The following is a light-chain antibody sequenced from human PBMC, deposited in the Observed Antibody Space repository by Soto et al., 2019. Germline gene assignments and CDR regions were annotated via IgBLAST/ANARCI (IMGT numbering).Light chain of an antibody. Sequence: EIVMTQSPATLSVSPGERATLSCRASQSVTSNLAWYQQKLGQAPRLLIYSASTRATGIPARFSGSGSGTEFTLTISSLQSEDVAVYYCQQYNNWPRTFGQGTKVEIK. J-gene: IGKJ1*01. CDR1: QSVTSN. CDR2: SAS. V-gene: IGKV3-15*01. CDR3: QQYNNWPRT.